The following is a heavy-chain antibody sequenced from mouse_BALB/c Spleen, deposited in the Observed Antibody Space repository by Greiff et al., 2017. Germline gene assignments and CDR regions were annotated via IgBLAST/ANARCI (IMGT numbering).Heavy chain of an antibody. Sequence: DVKLVESGGGLVKPGGSLKLSCAASGFTFSDYYMYWVRQTPEKRLEWVATISDGGSYTYYPDSVKGRFTISRDNAKNNLYLQMSSLKSEDTDMYYCARDLRYAMDYWGQGTSVTVSS. J-gene: IGHJ4*01. CDR3: ARDLRYAMDY. D-gene: IGHD1-1*01. CDR2: ISDGGSYT. V-gene: IGHV5-4*02. CDR1: GFTFSDYY.